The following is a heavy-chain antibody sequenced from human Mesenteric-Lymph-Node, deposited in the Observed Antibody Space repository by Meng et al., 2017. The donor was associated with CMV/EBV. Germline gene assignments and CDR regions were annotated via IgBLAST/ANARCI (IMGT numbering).Heavy chain of an antibody. Sequence: SETLSLTCAVYGGSFSGYYWSWIRQPPGKGLEWIGEINHSGSTNYNPSLKSRVTISVDTSKNQFSLKLSSVTAADTAVYYCTTDYVYAVPGLIWGQGTMVTVSS. D-gene: IGHD3-16*01. CDR1: GGSFSGYY. J-gene: IGHJ3*02. CDR3: TTDYVYAVPGLI. V-gene: IGHV4-34*01. CDR2: INHSGST.